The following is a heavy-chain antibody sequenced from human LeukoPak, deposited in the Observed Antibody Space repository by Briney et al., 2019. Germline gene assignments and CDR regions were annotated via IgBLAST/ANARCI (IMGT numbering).Heavy chain of an antibody. D-gene: IGHD6-25*01. CDR1: GFTFSTYW. CDR2: IKQDGSET. V-gene: IGHV3-7*01. CDR3: ARFAAGGSYYYYMDV. J-gene: IGHJ6*03. Sequence: GGSLRLSCGPSGFTFSTYWMSWVRQAPGKGLEWVASIKQDGSETYYVDSVKGRFTISRDNAKNSLYLQMNSLRADDTAVYYCARFAAGGSYYYYMDVWGKGTTVTVSS.